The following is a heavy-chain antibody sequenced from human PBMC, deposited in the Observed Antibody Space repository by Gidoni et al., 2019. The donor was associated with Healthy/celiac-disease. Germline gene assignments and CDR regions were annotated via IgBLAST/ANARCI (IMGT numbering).Heavy chain of an antibody. CDR1: VFTFRSYA. Sequence: EVQLVESGGGLVQPGGSLRLSCSASVFTFRSYAMHCVRQAPGKGLEYVSAISSNGCSTHYAVSVKGRFPISRDNSKNTLYLQMSSLRAEDTAVYYCVKDSYNPILSDIVVVPAAKGNWFDPWGQGTLVTVSS. V-gene: IGHV3-64D*08. D-gene: IGHD2-2*01. J-gene: IGHJ5*02. CDR3: VKDSYNPILSDIVVVPAAKGNWFDP. CDR2: ISSNGCST.